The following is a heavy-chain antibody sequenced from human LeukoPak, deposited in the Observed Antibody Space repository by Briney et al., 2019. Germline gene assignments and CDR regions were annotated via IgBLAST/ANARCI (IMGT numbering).Heavy chain of an antibody. CDR3: ARVGPSVGDYAY. CDR1: GFTFSSYS. V-gene: IGHV3-21*01. Sequence: GSLRLSCAASGFTFSSYSMNWVRQAPGKGLEWVSSISRSSSYIYYADSVKGRFTISRDNDKKSLYLQMNSLRAEDTAVYYCARVGPSVGDYAYWGQGTLVPVSS. D-gene: IGHD4-17*01. CDR2: ISRSSSYI. J-gene: IGHJ4*02.